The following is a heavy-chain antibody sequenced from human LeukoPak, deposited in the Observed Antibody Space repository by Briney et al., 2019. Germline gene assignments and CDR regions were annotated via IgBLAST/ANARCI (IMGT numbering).Heavy chain of an antibody. Sequence: PGGSLRLSCAASGFTFSSYSMNWVRQAPGKGLEWVSSISSSSSYIYYADSVKGRFTISRDNAKNSLYLQMNSLRAEDTAVYYCAGDVAAAAGTWDYWGQGTLVTVSS. V-gene: IGHV3-21*01. CDR1: GFTFSSYS. CDR2: ISSSSSYI. D-gene: IGHD6-13*01. J-gene: IGHJ4*02. CDR3: AGDVAAAAGTWDY.